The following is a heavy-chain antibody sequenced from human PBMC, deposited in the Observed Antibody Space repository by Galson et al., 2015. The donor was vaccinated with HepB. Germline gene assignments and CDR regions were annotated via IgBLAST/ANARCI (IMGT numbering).Heavy chain of an antibody. Sequence: SVKVSCKASGYTFTSYGISWVRQAPGQGLEWMGWISAYNGKTNYAQKLQGRVTMTTDTSTSTAYMELRSLRSDDTAVYYCARGYVLLWCGERPTGDAFDIWGQGTMVTVSS. CDR3: ARGYVLLWCGERPTGDAFDI. CDR1: GYTFTSYG. J-gene: IGHJ3*02. CDR2: ISAYNGKT. V-gene: IGHV1-18*01. D-gene: IGHD3-10*01.